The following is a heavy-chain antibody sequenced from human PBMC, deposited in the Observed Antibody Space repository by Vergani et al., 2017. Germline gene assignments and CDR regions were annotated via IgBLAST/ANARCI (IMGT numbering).Heavy chain of an antibody. CDR1: GYTFTSYA. CDR3: ARERFMAAAAPAWFDP. V-gene: IGHV1-3*01. CDR2: INAGNGNT. Sequence: QVQLVQSGAEVKKPGASVKVSCKASGYTFTSYAMHWVRQAPGQRLEWMGWINAGNGNTKYSQKFQGKVTITRDTAASNTYMELRSLRSEDTAVYYCARERFMAAAAPAWFDPWGQGTLVTVSS. J-gene: IGHJ5*02. D-gene: IGHD6-13*01.